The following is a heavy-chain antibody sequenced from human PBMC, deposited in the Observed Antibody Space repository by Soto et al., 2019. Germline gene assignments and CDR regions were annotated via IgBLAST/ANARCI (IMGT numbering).Heavy chain of an antibody. Sequence: QITLKESGPTLVKPTQTLTLTCTFSGFSLTTSGVGVGWIRQPPGKALEWLALIYWDDDKRYSPSLKSRLTITKDTSKNQVVXXMTXXDXXXXXXXXXXXXXXXXXXXXXXXGQXTLVTVSS. V-gene: IGHV2-5*02. J-gene: IGHJ1*01. CDR3: XXXXXXXXXXXXX. CDR1: GFSLTTSGVG. CDR2: IYWDDDK.